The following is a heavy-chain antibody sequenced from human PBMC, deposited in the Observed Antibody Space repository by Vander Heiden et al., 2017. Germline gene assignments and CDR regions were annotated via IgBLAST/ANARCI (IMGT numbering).Heavy chain of an antibody. V-gene: IGHV4-39*01. CDR3: ARSGSGIHDY. J-gene: IGHJ4*02. Sequence: QLQLQESGPGLVKPSETLALTCCVSGGSISSSSYYWGWIRQPPGKGLEWIGSIYYSGSTYYNPSLKSRVTISVDTSKNQFSLKLSSVTAADTAVYYCARSGSGIHDYWGQGTLVTVSS. CDR1: GGSISSSSYY. D-gene: IGHD3-10*01. CDR2: IYYSGST.